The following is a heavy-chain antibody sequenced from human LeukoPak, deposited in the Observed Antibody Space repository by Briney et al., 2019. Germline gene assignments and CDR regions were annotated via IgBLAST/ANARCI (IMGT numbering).Heavy chain of an antibody. J-gene: IGHJ6*02. CDR2: TYYRSKWYN. D-gene: IGHD6-19*01. CDR1: GDSVSSNSAA. CDR3: AREVGKQWLVLRTNYYYGMDV. Sequence: SQTLSLTCAISGDSVSSNSAAWHWIRQSPSRGLEWLGRTYYRSKWYNDYAVSVKSRITINPDTSKNQFSLQLNSVTPEDTAVYYCAREVGKQWLVLRTNYYYGMDVWGQGTTVTVSS. V-gene: IGHV6-1*01.